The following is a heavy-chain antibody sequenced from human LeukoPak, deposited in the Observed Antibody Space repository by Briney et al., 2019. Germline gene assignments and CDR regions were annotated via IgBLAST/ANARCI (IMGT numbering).Heavy chain of an antibody. CDR1: GGSISSGSYY. CDR3: GRYPYCSSTSCPSNWFDP. Sequence: SSETLSLTCTVSGGSISSGSYYWSWIRQPAGKGLEWIGRIYTSGSTNYNPSLKSRVTISVDTSKNQFSLKLSSVTAADTAVYYCGRYPYCSSTSCPSNWFDPWGQGTLVTASS. D-gene: IGHD2-2*01. V-gene: IGHV4-61*02. CDR2: IYTSGST. J-gene: IGHJ5*02.